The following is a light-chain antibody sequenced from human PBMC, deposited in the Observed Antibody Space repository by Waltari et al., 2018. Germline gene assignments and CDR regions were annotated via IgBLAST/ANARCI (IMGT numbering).Light chain of an antibody. CDR1: SSNIGTGSA. CDR2: DEI. Sequence: QSVLTQPPSASGPPVQSVTLSCAGTSSNIGTGSAVHWYQHLPGAAPKLLLYDEIHRPAGGPDRFSGSKSGSSAALTLTGLQAEDEAGEDRQSCDGHPRWVVGGGPKEPVL. V-gene: IGLV1-40*01. CDR3: QSCDGHPRWV. J-gene: IGLJ3*02.